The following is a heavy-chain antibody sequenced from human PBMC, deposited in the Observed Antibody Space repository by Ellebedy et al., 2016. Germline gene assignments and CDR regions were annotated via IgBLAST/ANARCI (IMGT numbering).Heavy chain of an antibody. CDR3: ATYYYDSSGYYRFWYFDL. D-gene: IGHD3-22*01. V-gene: IGHV3-21*01. J-gene: IGHJ2*01. CDR2: ISSSSYI. CDR1: GFTFSSYS. Sequence: GESLKISXAASGFTFSSYSMNWVRQAPGKGLEWVSSISSSSYIYYADSVKGRFTISRDNAKNSLYLQMNSLRAEDTAVYYCATYYYDSSGYYRFWYFDLWGRGTLVTVSS.